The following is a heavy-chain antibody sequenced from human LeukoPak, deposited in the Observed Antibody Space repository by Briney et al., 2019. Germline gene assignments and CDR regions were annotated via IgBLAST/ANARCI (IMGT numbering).Heavy chain of an antibody. J-gene: IGHJ4*02. CDR3: AKDPRDFDY. V-gene: IGHV3-30*02. Sequence: LEWVAFIRYDGSNKYYADSVKGRFTISRDNSKNTLYLQMNSLRAEDTAVYYCAKDPRDFDYWGQGTLVTVSS. CDR2: IRYDGSNK.